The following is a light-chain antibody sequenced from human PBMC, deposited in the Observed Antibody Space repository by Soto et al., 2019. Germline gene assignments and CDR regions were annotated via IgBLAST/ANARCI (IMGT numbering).Light chain of an antibody. CDR1: TGTVTSGHF. V-gene: IGLV7-46*01. CDR3: FPFFGDLRGV. J-gene: IGLJ3*02. CDR2: DTS. Sequence: QAVVTQEASLTVSPGGTVTLTCGSSTGTVTSGHFPYWFQQKPGQAPRTLIYDTSDKHSWTPARFSGSLLGGKAALTLSGAHAEDEAEYYSFPFFGDLRGVFAGGTTVTDL.